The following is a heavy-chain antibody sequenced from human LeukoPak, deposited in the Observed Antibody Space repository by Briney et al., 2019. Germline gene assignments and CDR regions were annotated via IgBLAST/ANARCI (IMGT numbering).Heavy chain of an antibody. Sequence: WASVKVSCKASGYTLTSYGISWVRQAPGQGLEWMGWISAYNGNTNYAQKLQGRVTMTTDTSTSTAYMELRSLRSDDTAVYYCARGSRSMTTVTQAVLVYWGQGTLVTVSS. CDR3: ARGSRSMTTVTQAVLVY. J-gene: IGHJ4*02. D-gene: IGHD4-17*01. CDR1: GYTLTSYG. CDR2: ISAYNGNT. V-gene: IGHV1-18*01.